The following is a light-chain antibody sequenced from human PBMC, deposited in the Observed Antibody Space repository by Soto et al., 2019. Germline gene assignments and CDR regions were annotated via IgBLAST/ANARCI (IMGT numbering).Light chain of an antibody. J-gene: IGKJ1*01. V-gene: IGKV1-5*03. CDR2: KAS. Sequence: DVQMTQSHSTLSASVGDRVTITCRTSQTINDWLAWYQQKPGKAPSLLIYKASTLESGVPLRFSGSGSGTEFTLTISNLQPDDFATFYCHQYDRFPHTFGQGTKVDIK. CDR3: HQYDRFPHT. CDR1: QTINDW.